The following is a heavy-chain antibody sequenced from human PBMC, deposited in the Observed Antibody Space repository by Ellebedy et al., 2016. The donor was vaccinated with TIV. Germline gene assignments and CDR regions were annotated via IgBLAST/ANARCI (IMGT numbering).Heavy chain of an antibody. V-gene: IGHV1-18*01. Sequence: ASVKVSCKASGYTFTSYGISWVRQAPGQGLEWMGWISAYNGNTDYAQKFQGRLIMTTDTSTTTAYMELRSLRSDDTAVYYCAGDQGYRSLPDDFWGQGTLVTVSS. CDR3: AGDQGYRSLPDDF. CDR1: GYTFTSYG. CDR2: ISAYNGNT. D-gene: IGHD5-24*01. J-gene: IGHJ4*02.